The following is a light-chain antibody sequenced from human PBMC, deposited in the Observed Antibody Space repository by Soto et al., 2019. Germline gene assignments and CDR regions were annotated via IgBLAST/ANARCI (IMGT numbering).Light chain of an antibody. J-gene: IGKJ2*01. V-gene: IGKV3-15*01. CDR2: GAS. CDR1: QSVSSN. Sequence: EIVMTQSPATLSVSPGERVTLSCRASQSVSSNLAWYQQKPGQAPRLLIYGASTRATSIPARFSGSGSGTEFTLTISSLQSEDFAFYYCQQYDDWPPYTFGQGTKLEIK. CDR3: QQYDDWPPYT.